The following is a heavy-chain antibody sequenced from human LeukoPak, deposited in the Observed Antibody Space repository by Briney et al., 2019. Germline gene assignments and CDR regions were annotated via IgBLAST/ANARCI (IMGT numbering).Heavy chain of an antibody. V-gene: IGHV3-30-3*01. D-gene: IGHD5-18*01. CDR2: ISYDGSNK. J-gene: IGHJ6*03. Sequence: TGGSLRLSCAASGFTFSSYAMHWVRQAPGKGLEWVAVISYDGSNKYYADSVKGRFTISRDNSKNTLYLQMNSLRAEDTAVYYCAKDSMWDTAMVTYYYYYYMDVWGKGTTVTVSS. CDR3: AKDSMWDTAMVTYYYYYYMDV. CDR1: GFTFSSYA.